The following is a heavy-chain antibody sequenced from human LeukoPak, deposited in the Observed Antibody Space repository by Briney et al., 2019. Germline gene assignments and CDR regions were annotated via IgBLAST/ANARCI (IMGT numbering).Heavy chain of an antibody. CDR1: GGSFSGYY. J-gene: IGHJ3*02. CDR3: ASNYDFWSGHAFDI. Sequence: SETLSLTCAVYGGSFSGYYWSWIRQPPGKGLEWIGEINHSGSTNYNPSLKSRVTISVDTSKNQFSLKLSSVTAADTAVYYCASNYDFWSGHAFDIWGQGTMVTVSS. V-gene: IGHV4-34*01. D-gene: IGHD3-3*01. CDR2: INHSGST.